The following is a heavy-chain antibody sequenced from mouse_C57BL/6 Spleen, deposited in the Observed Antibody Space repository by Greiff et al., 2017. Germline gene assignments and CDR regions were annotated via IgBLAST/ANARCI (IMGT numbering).Heavy chain of an antibody. CDR1: GYTFTSYT. J-gene: IGHJ3*01. CDR2: INPSSGYT. V-gene: IGHV1-4*01. D-gene: IGHD2-3*01. CDR3: AREGYDLSWFAY. Sequence: VHLVESGAELARPGASVKMSCKASGYTFTSYTMHWVKQRPGQGLEWIGYINPSSGYTKYNQKFKDKATLTADKSSSTAYMQLSSLTSEDSAVYYCAREGYDLSWFAYWGQGTLVTVSA.